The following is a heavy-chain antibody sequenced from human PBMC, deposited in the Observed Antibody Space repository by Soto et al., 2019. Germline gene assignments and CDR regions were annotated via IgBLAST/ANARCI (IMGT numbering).Heavy chain of an antibody. Sequence: EVQLLESGGGVVQPGGSLRLSCEASGFTLRNYAMTWIRQAPGKGLDWVSLISANDVGTYYAESVKTRFTISTDQSRNTVYLQMDSLRAYDTAIYYCAKAKNDYNCDNRPPFVYWGQGTLVTVSS. J-gene: IGHJ4*02. D-gene: IGHD1-20*01. CDR3: AKAKNDYNCDNRPPFVY. CDR2: ISANDVGT. CDR1: GFTLRNYA. V-gene: IGHV3-23*01.